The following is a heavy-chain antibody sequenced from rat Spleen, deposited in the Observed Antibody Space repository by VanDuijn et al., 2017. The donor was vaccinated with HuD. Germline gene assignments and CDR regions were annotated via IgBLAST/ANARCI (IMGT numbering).Heavy chain of an antibody. CDR2: INSAGTT. V-gene: IGHV3-3*01. CDR1: GPSITSSYR. J-gene: IGHJ3*01. D-gene: IGHD1-6*01. CDR3: ARSDGVHYYLPFAD. Sequence: EVQLQESGPGLVNPAQSLSLTCSVTGPSITSSYRWNWIRKFPGNKLEWMGYINSAGTTIYNPSLKSRISITRDASKNQFFLQVNSVTSEDTATYYCARSDGVHYYLPFADWGQGALVTVSS.